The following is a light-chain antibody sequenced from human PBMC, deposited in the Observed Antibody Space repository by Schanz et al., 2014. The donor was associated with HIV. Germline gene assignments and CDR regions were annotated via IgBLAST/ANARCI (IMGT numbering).Light chain of an antibody. J-gene: IGKJ1*01. Sequence: IRITQSPSSLSASVGDRVTLTCRASQSISSYLNWYQQKPGRAPKRLIYGASNLQSGVPSRFSGSGSETEFTLTVSSLQAEDFATYYCLQYHAFPWTFGQGTKVDVK. CDR3: LQYHAFPWT. CDR1: QSISSY. CDR2: GAS. V-gene: IGKV1-39*01.